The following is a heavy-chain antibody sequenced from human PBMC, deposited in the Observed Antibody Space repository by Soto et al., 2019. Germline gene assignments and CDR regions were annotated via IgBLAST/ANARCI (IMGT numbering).Heavy chain of an antibody. V-gene: IGHV3-23*01. CDR3: AKGGCRGGSCYPLDY. Sequence: EVQLLESGGDLVQPGGSLRLSCAASGFTFSSYAMSWVRQAPGKGLEWVSTISGGGGSSYYTDSVKGRFIISRDNFKNTLDLRMKSLRADDTAVYYCAKGGCRGGSCYPLDYWGQGTLVTVSS. J-gene: IGHJ4*02. D-gene: IGHD2-15*01. CDR1: GFTFSSYA. CDR2: ISGGGGSS.